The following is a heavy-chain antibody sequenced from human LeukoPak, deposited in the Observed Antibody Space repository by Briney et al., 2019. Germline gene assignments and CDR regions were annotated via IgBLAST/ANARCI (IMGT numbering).Heavy chain of an antibody. Sequence: ASVKVSCKASGGTFSSYAISWVRQAPGQGLEWMGGIIPIFGTANYAQKFQGRVTITTDESTSTAYMELSSLRSEDTAVYYCARGTRVPAAIWYYYYMDVWGKGTTVTVSS. D-gene: IGHD2-2*02. J-gene: IGHJ6*03. CDR3: ARGTRVPAAIWYYYYMDV. CDR1: GGTFSSYA. CDR2: IIPIFGTA. V-gene: IGHV1-69*05.